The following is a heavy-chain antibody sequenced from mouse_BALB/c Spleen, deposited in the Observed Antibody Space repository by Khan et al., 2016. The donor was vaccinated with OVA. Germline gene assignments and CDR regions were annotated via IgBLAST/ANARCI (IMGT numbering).Heavy chain of an antibody. D-gene: IGHD1-1*01. CDR3: ARVYGGDFDY. J-gene: IGHJ2*02. CDR2: ISYSGNT. V-gene: IGHV3-2*02. CDR1: GYSITSDYA. Sequence: VQLQQPGPGLVKPSQSLSLTCTVTGYSITSDYAWNWIRQFPGNKLEWMGFISYSGNTKYNPSLKSRFSITRDTSKNQFSLQLNSVTTEDTATYYCARVYGGDFDYWGQGTSLTVSS.